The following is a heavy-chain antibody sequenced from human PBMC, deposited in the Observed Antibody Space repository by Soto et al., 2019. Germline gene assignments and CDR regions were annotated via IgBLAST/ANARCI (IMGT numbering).Heavy chain of an antibody. CDR3: ARGLYCSSTSCYDRRFDP. CDR1: GGSISSYY. J-gene: IGHJ5*02. CDR2: INHSGST. Sequence: SETLSLTCTVSGGSISSYYWSWIRQPPGKGLERIGEINHSGSTNYNPSLKSRVTISVDTSKNQFSLKLSSVTAADTAVYYCARGLYCSSTSCYDRRFDPWGQGTLVTVSS. D-gene: IGHD2-2*01. V-gene: IGHV4-34*01.